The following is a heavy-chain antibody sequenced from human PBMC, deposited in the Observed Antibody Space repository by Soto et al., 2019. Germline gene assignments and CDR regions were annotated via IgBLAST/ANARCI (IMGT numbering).Heavy chain of an antibody. Sequence: ASVKVSCKASGYTFTSYGISWVRQAPGQGLEWMGWISAYNGNTNYAQKLQGRVTMTTDTSTSTAYMELRSLRSDDTAVYYCARDYEYQLLRDYYYGMDVWGQGTTVTVSS. CDR3: ARDYEYQLLRDYYYGMDV. D-gene: IGHD2-2*01. CDR1: GYTFTSYG. CDR2: ISAYNGNT. J-gene: IGHJ6*02. V-gene: IGHV1-18*04.